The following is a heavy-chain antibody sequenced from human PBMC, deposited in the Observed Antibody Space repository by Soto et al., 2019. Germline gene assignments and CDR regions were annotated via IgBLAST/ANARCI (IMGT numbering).Heavy chain of an antibody. V-gene: IGHV3-23*01. CDR3: AKACPPKPTYYVFWSGYYLYDC. CDR2: ISGSGGST. J-gene: IGHJ4*02. CDR1: GFTFSSYA. Sequence: GGSLRLSCAASGFTFSSYAMSWVRQAPGKGLEWVSAISGSGGSTYYADSVKGRFTISRDNSKNTLYLQMNSLRAEDTAVYYCAKACPPKPTYYVFWSGYYLYDCWGQGTLVTVS. D-gene: IGHD3-3*01.